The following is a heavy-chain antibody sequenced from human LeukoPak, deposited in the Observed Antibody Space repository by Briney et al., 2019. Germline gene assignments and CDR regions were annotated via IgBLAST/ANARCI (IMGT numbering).Heavy chain of an antibody. V-gene: IGHV1-2*06. J-gene: IGHJ4*02. CDR2: INPNSGGT. CDR3: AREFNNNWPFDY. D-gene: IGHD1-1*01. Sequence: ASVKVSCKASGYTLTAYYIYWVRQAPGHGLEWMGRINPNSGGTDYAQKFQGRVTMTRDTSINTAYMELSRLSSDDTAVYYCAREFNNNWPFDYWGQGTLVTVSS. CDR1: GYTLTAYY.